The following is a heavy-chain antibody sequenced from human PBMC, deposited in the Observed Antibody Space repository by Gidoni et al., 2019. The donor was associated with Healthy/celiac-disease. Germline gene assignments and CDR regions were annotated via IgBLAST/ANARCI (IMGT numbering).Heavy chain of an antibody. CDR2: INPNSGGT. Sequence: QVQLVQSGAEVKKPGASVKVSCKASGYTFTGYYMPWVRQAPGQGLEWMGWINPNSGGTNYAQKFQGRVTMTRDTSISTAYMELSRLRSDDTAVYYCARGRLYCSGGSCYRGDAFDIWGQGTMVTVFS. J-gene: IGHJ3*02. CDR3: ARGRLYCSGGSCYRGDAFDI. V-gene: IGHV1-2*02. CDR1: GYTFTGYY. D-gene: IGHD2-15*01.